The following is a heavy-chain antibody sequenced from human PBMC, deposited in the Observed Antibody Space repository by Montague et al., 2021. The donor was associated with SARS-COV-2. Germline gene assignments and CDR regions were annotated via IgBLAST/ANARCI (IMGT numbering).Heavy chain of an antibody. CDR1: GFSFSSYA. Sequence: SLRLSCAASGFSFSSYAMSWVRRAPGKGLEWVLAISGSGGATYYADSVKGRFIISRDSSKKTMFLQMNRLTPEDTAVYYCAKSAYYDILNWFDPGGQGTLVTVSS. V-gene: IGHV3-23*01. CDR2: ISGSGGAT. D-gene: IGHD3-9*01. CDR3: AKSAYYDILNWFDP. J-gene: IGHJ5*02.